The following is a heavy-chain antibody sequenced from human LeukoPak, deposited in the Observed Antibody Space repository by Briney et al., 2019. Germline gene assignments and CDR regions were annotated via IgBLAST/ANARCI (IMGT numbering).Heavy chain of an antibody. D-gene: IGHD5-18*01. CDR1: GFTFSSYG. J-gene: IGHJ5*02. CDR2: IRYDGSNK. CDR3: ARDPVRGYSYGLAGSWFDP. V-gene: IGHV3-30*02. Sequence: PGGSLRLSCAASGFTFSSYGMHWVRQAPGKGLEWVAFIRYDGSNKYYADSVKGRFTISRDNAKNSLYLQMRSLRAEDTAVYYCARDPVRGYSYGLAGSWFDPWGQGALVTVSS.